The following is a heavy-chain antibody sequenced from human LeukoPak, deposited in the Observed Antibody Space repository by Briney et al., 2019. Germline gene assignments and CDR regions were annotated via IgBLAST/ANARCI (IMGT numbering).Heavy chain of an antibody. Sequence: SETLPLTCTVAAVSMSNMYWSWVRQPPGKGLEWIGYIHYTGSTNYNPSLKSRISMSVDTSKSQLSLRLTSVTAADTALYYCARGGWSLDYWGQGTLVAVSS. V-gene: IGHV4-59*01. CDR1: AVSMSNMY. D-gene: IGHD6-19*01. J-gene: IGHJ4*02. CDR3: ARGGWSLDY. CDR2: IHYTGST.